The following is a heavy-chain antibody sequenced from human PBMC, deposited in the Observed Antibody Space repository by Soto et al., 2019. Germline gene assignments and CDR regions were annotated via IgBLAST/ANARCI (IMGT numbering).Heavy chain of an antibody. D-gene: IGHD3-22*01. J-gene: IGHJ5*02. CDR3: ARAPLTIYDTSGYYDL. Sequence: GGSLRLSCAASGFTFSNSVMHWVGQAPGRGLEWVAIIWFDGSTQYYADSVKGRFTISRDNSKNTLFLQMNSLRAEDTAVYYCARAPLTIYDTSGYYDLWGQGTLVTVSS. CDR2: IWFDGSTQ. V-gene: IGHV3-33*01. CDR1: GFTFSNSV.